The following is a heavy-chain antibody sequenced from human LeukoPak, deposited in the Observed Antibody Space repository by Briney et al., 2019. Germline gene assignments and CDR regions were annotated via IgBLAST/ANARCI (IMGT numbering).Heavy chain of an antibody. CDR3: AREERGYYYLDIFDY. Sequence: MPGGSLRLSCAASGFTFSSYTMNWVRQAPGKGLEWVSSISSSSSYTYYADSVKGRFTISRDNAKNSLYLQMNSLRAEDTAVYYCAREERGYYYLDIFDYWGQGTLVTVSS. D-gene: IGHD3-22*01. CDR2: ISSSSSYT. V-gene: IGHV3-21*01. CDR1: GFTFSSYT. J-gene: IGHJ4*02.